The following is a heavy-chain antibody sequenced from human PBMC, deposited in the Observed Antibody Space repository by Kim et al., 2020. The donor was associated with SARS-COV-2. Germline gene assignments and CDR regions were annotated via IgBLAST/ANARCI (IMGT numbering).Heavy chain of an antibody. CDR1: GFTFRTYW. CDR3: ARAGEYWSGPRDYHFYGMDV. D-gene: IGHD2-15*01. J-gene: IGHJ6*02. V-gene: IGHV3-7*03. Sequence: GGSLRLSCVVSGFTFRTYWMSWVRQAPGKGLEWVANMNQDGSEKNHADSVKGRFTISRDNAKNSLYLQMNSLRAEDTAVYWCARAGEYWSGPRDYHFYGMDVWGQGTTVTVSS. CDR2: MNQDGSEK.